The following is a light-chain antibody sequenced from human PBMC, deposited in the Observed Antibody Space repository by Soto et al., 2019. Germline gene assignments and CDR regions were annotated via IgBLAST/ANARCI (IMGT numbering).Light chain of an antibody. CDR2: GAS. CDR1: QSVSSN. V-gene: IGKV3-15*01. Sequence: EIAMTQSPATLSVSPGERATLSCRASQSVSSNLAWYQQKPGQAPRLLIYGASTRATGIPARFSGSGSGTEFTLTISSLQSEDVAVYYCQQYNNWPRTFGQGTKVDIK. J-gene: IGKJ1*01. CDR3: QQYNNWPRT.